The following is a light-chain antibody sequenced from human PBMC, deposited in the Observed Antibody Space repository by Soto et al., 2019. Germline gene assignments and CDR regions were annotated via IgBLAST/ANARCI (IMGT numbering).Light chain of an antibody. CDR2: YAS. V-gene: IGKV3-15*01. J-gene: IGKJ1*01. Sequence: LMMSQFPATVSVTAGERVSLSCGASQSVRTNLAWYQQRPAQAPRLLIHYASTRASGVPARFSGSGSGTNFTLPISRLDPEDFAVYYCQQYNNWPPWTFGQGTKVDIK. CDR1: QSVRTN. CDR3: QQYNNWPPWT.